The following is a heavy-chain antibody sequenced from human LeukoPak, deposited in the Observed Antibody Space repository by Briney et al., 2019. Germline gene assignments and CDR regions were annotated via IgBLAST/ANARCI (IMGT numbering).Heavy chain of an antibody. CDR3: ARAVSGYGLFFDY. J-gene: IGHJ4*02. CDR1: GFTFSSHG. V-gene: IGHV3-23*01. Sequence: GGSLRLSCAASGFTFSSHGMNWVRQAPGKGLEWVSGISPSGDILYYADSVKGQFTISRDNSKNTVYLQMNSLRAEDTAVYYCARAVSGYGLFFDYWGQGTLVTVSS. D-gene: IGHD5-12*01. CDR2: ISPSGDIL.